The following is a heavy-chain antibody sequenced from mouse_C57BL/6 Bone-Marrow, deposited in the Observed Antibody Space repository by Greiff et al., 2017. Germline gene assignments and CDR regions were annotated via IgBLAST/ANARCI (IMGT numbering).Heavy chain of an antibody. CDR1: GYTFTSYW. D-gene: IGHD4-1*01. Sequence: QVQLQQPGAELVKPGASVKLSCKASGYTFTSYWMHWVKQRPGRGLERVGRIDPNSGGTKYNEKFKSKATLTVDKPSSTAYMQLSSLTSEDSAVYYCANWGFAYWGQGTLVTVSA. J-gene: IGHJ3*01. CDR2: IDPNSGGT. V-gene: IGHV1-72*01. CDR3: ANWGFAY.